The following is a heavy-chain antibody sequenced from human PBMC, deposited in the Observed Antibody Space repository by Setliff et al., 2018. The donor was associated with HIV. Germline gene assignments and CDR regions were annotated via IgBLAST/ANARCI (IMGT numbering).Heavy chain of an antibody. CDR3: ARVLGRGSGTYYNPPRY. Sequence: ASETLSLTCAFNGGSFSGYYWMWIRQSPGEGLELIGEINHSGNTNYNPSLKSRVTMSGDTSKNQFSLNRTSVTAADTAVYFCARVLGRGSGTYYNPPRYWGPGTLVTVSS. D-gene: IGHD3-10*01. CDR2: INHSGNT. CDR1: GGSFSGYY. J-gene: IGHJ4*02. V-gene: IGHV4-34*01.